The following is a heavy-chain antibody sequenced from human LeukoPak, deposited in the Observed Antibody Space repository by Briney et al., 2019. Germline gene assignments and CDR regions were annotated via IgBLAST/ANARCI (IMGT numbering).Heavy chain of an antibody. CDR2: ILYSGTTT. D-gene: IGHD1-1*01. J-gene: IGHJ4*02. CDR3: ARVGDWNDLVY. Sequence: SETLSLTCTVSGGSFSPYYWSWIRQTPGKGLEWIGYILYSGTTTNYNPSLKSRVTISVDTSKNQSSLKLSSVTAADTAVYYCARVGDWNDLVYWGQGTLVTVSS. CDR1: GGSFSPYY. V-gene: IGHV4-59*01.